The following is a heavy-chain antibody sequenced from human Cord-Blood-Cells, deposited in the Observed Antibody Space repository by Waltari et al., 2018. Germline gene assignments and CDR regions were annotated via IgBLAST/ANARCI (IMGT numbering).Heavy chain of an antibody. D-gene: IGHD6-13*01. CDR3: AKEAARGNYYFDY. J-gene: IGHJ4*02. CDR1: VLTFSSYS. Sequence: EVQLLESGGGLVQPGGSLRLSCAASVLTFSSYSMSWVRQAPGKGLEWVSAISGSGGSTYYADSVKGRFTISRDNSKNTLYLQMNSLRAEDTAVYYCAKEAARGNYYFDYWGQGTLVTVSS. CDR2: ISGSGGST. V-gene: IGHV3-23*01.